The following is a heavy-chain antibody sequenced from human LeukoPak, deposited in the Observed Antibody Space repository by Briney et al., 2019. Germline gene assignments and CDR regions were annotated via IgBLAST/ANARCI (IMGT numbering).Heavy chain of an antibody. V-gene: IGHV3-21*04. CDR1: GFTFSSYS. CDR3: AMHPNLWTGADV. D-gene: IGHD3/OR15-3a*01. J-gene: IGHJ6*02. Sequence: GGSLRLSCAASGFTFSSYSMNWVRQAPGKGLEWVSSISSSSSYIYYADSVKGRFTISRDNSKNTLYLQMNSLKVEDTAVYYCAMHPNLWTGADVWGQGTTVTVSS. CDR2: ISSSSSYI.